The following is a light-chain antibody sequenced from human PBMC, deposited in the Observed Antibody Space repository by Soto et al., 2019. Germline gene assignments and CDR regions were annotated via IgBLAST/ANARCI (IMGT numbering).Light chain of an antibody. CDR3: QQYGSSGT. J-gene: IGKJ1*01. CDR2: GAS. V-gene: IGKV3-20*01. CDR1: QSVSNNY. Sequence: EIMLTQSPGTLSLSLGERATLSFRASQSVSNNYVAWYQQKPGQAPRLLIYGASNRATGIPDRFSGSGSGTDFTLTISRLEPEDFAVYYCQQYGSSGTFGQGTKVDIK.